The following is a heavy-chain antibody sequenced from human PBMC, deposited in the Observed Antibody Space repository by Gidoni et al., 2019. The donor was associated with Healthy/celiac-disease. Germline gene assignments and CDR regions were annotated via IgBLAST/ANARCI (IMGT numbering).Heavy chain of an antibody. V-gene: IGHV4-30-2*01. J-gene: IGHJ6*02. Sequence: QLQLHESGSGLVKPSQPLSLPCPVSGGSISSGCSSLPWIRQPPGKGLEWMWYSYHSESTYYNTYLKSRVTISVDRSKNQFSLKLSSVTAAYTAGYYWDTSWHGDYGVWYGYYYYGRDVWGQGTTVTVSS. CDR1: GGSISSGCSS. CDR2: SYHSEST. D-gene: IGHD4-17*01. CDR3: DTSWHGDYGVWYGYYYYGRDV.